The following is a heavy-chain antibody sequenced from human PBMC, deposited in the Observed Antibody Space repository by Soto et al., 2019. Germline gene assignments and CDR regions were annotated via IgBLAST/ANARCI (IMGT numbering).Heavy chain of an antibody. V-gene: IGHV1-2*04. D-gene: IGHD3-3*01. CDR1: GYTLTGYY. CDR2: INPNSGGT. J-gene: IGHJ4*02. CDR3: ARARFLEWSAIDY. Sequence: ASVKVSCKASGYTLTGYYMHWVRQAPGQGLEWMGWINPNSGGTNYAQKFQGWVTMTRDTSISTAYMELSRLRSDDTAVYYCARARFLEWSAIDYWGQGTLVTFSS.